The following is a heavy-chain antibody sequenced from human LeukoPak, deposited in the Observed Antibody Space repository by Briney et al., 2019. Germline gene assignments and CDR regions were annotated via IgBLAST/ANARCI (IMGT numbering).Heavy chain of an antibody. Sequence: SETLSLTCTVSGGSISSYYWTWIRQTPGKGLEWIGYIYYSGSTNYNPSLKSRVAISVDTSKNQFSLRLTSVTAADTALYYCAGGDYGGNSGTGYWGQGALVTVSS. J-gene: IGHJ4*02. D-gene: IGHD4-23*01. CDR2: IYYSGST. CDR3: AGGDYGGNSGTGY. CDR1: GGSISSYY. V-gene: IGHV4-59*01.